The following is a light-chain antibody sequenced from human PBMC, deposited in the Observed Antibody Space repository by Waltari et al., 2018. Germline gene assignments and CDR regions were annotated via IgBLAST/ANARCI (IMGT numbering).Light chain of an antibody. V-gene: IGKV1-33*01. J-gene: IGKJ2*01. CDR3: QQYDYLPPYT. Sequence: IQMTQSPSSLSASFGDRVTITCQASQDISNYLNWYQQKPGKAPKLLIYDSSNLETGVPSRFSGSGSGTHFTFTISNLQPEDIATYYCQQYDYLPPYTFGQGTKLEIK. CDR2: DSS. CDR1: QDISNY.